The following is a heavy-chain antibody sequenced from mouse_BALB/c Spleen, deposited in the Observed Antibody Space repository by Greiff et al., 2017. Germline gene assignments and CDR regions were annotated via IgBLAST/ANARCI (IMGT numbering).Heavy chain of an antibody. Sequence: DVMLVESGGGLVQPGGSLKLSCAASGFTFSSYTMSWVRQTPEKRLEWVAYISNGGGSTYYPDTVKGRFTISRDNAKNTLYLQMSSLKSEDTAMYYCARHSNWDSAYWGQGTLVTVSA. CDR1: GFTFSSYT. V-gene: IGHV5-12-2*01. CDR2: ISNGGGST. CDR3: ARHSNWDSAY. J-gene: IGHJ3*01. D-gene: IGHD4-1*01.